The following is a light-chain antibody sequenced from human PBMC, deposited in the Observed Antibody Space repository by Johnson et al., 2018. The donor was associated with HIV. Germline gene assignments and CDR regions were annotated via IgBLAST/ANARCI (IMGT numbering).Light chain of an antibody. CDR1: SSNIGSNT. V-gene: IGLV1-44*01. J-gene: IGLJ1*01. Sequence: QSVLTQPPSVSAAPGQKVTISCSGSSSNIGSNTVNWYQQLPGTAPKLLIYRNNQRPSGVPDRFSGSKSGTSASLAISGLQAEDEAYYYCAAWDDSLNGSYVFGTGTKVTVL. CDR2: RNN. CDR3: AAWDDSLNGSYV.